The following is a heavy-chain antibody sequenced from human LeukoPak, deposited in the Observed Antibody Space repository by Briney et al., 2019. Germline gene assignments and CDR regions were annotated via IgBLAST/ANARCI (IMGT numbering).Heavy chain of an antibody. CDR2: INPNGGGT. CDR1: GYNFPAYY. Sequence: ASVKVSCKAAGYNFPAYYMHWVRQAPGQGLEWMGRINPNGGGTNYAQKFQGRVTMTRDTSISTAYMELNRLMSDDTAVYYCVRVGFTTSWSNFDYWGQGTLVTVSS. V-gene: IGHV1-2*06. J-gene: IGHJ4*02. D-gene: IGHD2-2*01. CDR3: VRVGFTTSWSNFDY.